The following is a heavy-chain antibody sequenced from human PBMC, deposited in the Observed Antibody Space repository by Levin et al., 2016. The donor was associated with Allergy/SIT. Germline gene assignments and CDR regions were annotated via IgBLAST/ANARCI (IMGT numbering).Heavy chain of an antibody. V-gene: IGHV4-59*01. CDR1: GGSISSYY. D-gene: IGHD5-18*01. J-gene: IGHJ6*02. CDR2: IYYSGST. CDR3: ARDRRYSYGLVSGESYYYYYGMDV. Sequence: SETLSLTCTVSGGSISSYYWSWIRQPPGKGLEWIGYIYYSGSTNYNPSLKSRVTISVDTSKNQFSLKLSSVTAADTAVYYCARDRRYSYGLVSGESYYYYYGMDVWGQGTTVTVSS.